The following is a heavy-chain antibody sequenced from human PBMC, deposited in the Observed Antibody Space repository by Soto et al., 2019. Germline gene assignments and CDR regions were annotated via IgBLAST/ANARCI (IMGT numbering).Heavy chain of an antibody. Sequence: ASVKVSFKASGYTFTRYYMHWVRQAPGQGLEWMGWINPNSGGTNYAQKFQGRVTMTRDTSISTAYMELSRLRSDDTAVYYCARDEYYGSGTASDYYYYYGMDVWGQGTTVTVSS. J-gene: IGHJ6*02. CDR1: GYTFTRYY. D-gene: IGHD3-10*01. CDR2: INPNSGGT. CDR3: ARDEYYGSGTASDYYYYYGMDV. V-gene: IGHV1-2*02.